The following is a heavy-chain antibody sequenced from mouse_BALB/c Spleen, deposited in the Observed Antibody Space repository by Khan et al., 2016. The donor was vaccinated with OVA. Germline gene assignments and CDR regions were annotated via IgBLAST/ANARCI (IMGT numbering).Heavy chain of an antibody. CDR2: ISSSSSSYT. Sequence: EVELVESGGDLVKPGGSLKLSCAASGFPFSSYGMSWVRQTPDKRLEWVATISSSSSSYTYYPDSVKGRFTISRDNAKNTLYLQMSSLKSEDTAMYYCARLLPSYFDYWGQGTTLTVSS. J-gene: IGHJ2*01. D-gene: IGHD1-1*01. V-gene: IGHV5-6*01. CDR3: ARLLPSYFDY. CDR1: GFPFSSYG.